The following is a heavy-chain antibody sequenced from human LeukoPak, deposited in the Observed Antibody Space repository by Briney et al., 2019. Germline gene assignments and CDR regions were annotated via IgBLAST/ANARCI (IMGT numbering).Heavy chain of an antibody. V-gene: IGHV4-59*01. CDR1: GDSIRSYH. CDR2: IYYSGST. Sequence: PSETLSLTCTVSGDSIRSYHWSWIRQPPGKGLEWIGYIYYSGSTNYNPSLKSRVTISVDTSKNQFSLKLSSVTAADTAVYYCERGGYGWDWGQGTLVTVSS. CDR3: ERGGYGWD. J-gene: IGHJ4*02. D-gene: IGHD3-16*01.